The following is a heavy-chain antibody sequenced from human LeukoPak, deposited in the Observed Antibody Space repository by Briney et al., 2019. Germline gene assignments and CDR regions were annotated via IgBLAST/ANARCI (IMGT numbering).Heavy chain of an antibody. J-gene: IGHJ6*02. CDR1: GGSFSGYY. CDR2: INHSGGT. Sequence: SETLSLTCAVYGGSFSGYYWSWIRQPPGKGLEWIGEINHSGGTNYNPSLKSRVTISVDTSKNQFSLKLSSVTAADTAVYYCASTPILGRYYYYGMDVWGQGTTVTVSS. D-gene: IGHD7-27*01. V-gene: IGHV4-34*01. CDR3: ASTPILGRYYYYGMDV.